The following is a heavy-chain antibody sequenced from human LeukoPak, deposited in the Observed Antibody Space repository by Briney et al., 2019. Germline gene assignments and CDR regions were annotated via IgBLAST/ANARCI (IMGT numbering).Heavy chain of an antibody. CDR3: AKDIVVVTAIPAPV. D-gene: IGHD2-21*02. Sequence: GGSLRLSCAASGFTFSSYAMSWVRQAPGKGLEWVSAISGSGGSTYYADSVKGWFTISRDNSKNTLYLQMNSLRAEDTAVYYCAKDIVVVTAIPAPVWGQGTLVTVSS. J-gene: IGHJ4*02. V-gene: IGHV3-23*01. CDR2: ISGSGGST. CDR1: GFTFSSYA.